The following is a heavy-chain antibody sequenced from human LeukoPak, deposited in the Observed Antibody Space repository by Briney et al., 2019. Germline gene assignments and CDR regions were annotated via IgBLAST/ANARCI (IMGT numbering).Heavy chain of an antibody. CDR1: GGSISSGDYY. CDR2: IYYSGST. Sequence: SETLSLTCTVSGGSISSGDYYWSWIRQSPGKGLEWIGYIYYSGSTYYNPSLKSRVTISVDTSKNQFSLKLSSVTAADTAVYYCARAVDILSFDYWGQGTLVTVSS. J-gene: IGHJ4*02. CDR3: ARAVDILSFDY. D-gene: IGHD3-9*01. V-gene: IGHV4-30-4*01.